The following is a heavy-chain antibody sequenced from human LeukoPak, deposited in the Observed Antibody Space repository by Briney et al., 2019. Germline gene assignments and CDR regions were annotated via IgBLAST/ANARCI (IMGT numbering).Heavy chain of an antibody. Sequence: SETLSLTCTVSGGSISSSSYYWGWTRQPPGKGLEWIGSIYYSGSTYYNPSLKSRVTISVDTSKNQFSLKLSSVTAADTAVYYCARDNRGGYNYNSVYYTYYYMDVWGKGTTVTVSS. D-gene: IGHD5-18*01. CDR3: ARDNRGGYNYNSVYYTYYYMDV. CDR2: IYYSGST. CDR1: GGSISSSSYY. V-gene: IGHV4-39*02. J-gene: IGHJ6*03.